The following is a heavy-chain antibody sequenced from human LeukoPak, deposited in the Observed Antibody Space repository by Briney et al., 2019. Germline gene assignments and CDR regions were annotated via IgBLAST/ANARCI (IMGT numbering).Heavy chain of an antibody. CDR1: GFTFSSYA. Sequence: QSGGSLRLSCAASGFTFSSYAMHWVRQAPGKGLEWVAVISYDGSNKYYADSVKGRFTISRDNSKNSLYLQMNSLRAEDTAVYYCARVPGSWVPLAYFDYWGQGTLVTVSS. V-gene: IGHV3-30-3*01. CDR3: ARVPGSWVPLAYFDY. CDR2: ISYDGSNK. J-gene: IGHJ4*02. D-gene: IGHD6-13*01.